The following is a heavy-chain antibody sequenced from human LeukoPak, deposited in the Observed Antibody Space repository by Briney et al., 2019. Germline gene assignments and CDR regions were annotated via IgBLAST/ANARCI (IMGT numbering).Heavy chain of an antibody. CDR3: ARRRGHNFDY. V-gene: IGHV4-39*01. D-gene: IGHD5-18*01. Sequence: SETLSLTCTVSGDSISSSGYYWGWIRQPPGKGLEWIGSIYYSGSTYYNPPLKSRVTISVDTSKNQFSLKLSSVTAADTAVYYCARRRGHNFDYWGQGTLVTVSS. J-gene: IGHJ4*02. CDR1: GDSISSSGYY. CDR2: IYYSGST.